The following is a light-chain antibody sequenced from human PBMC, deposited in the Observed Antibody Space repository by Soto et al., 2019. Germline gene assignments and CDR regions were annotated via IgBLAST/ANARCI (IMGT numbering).Light chain of an antibody. CDR1: QSVTST. J-gene: IGKJ4*01. CDR3: QQYIKWPLT. V-gene: IGKV3-15*01. CDR2: GAS. Sequence: EIMMTQSPATLSVSPGERATLSCRASQSVTSTLSCYQHKPGQAPRLLIYGASTRATGIPARFSGSGSGTEFTLTISSLQSEDFAVYYCQQYIKWPLTFGGGTKVEIK.